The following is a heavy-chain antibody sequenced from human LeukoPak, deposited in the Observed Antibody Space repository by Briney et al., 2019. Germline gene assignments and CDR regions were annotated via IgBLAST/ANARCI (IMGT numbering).Heavy chain of an antibody. Sequence: SVKVSCKASGGTFSSYAISWVRQAPGQGLEWMGRIIPIFGTANYAQKFQGRVTITTDESTSTAYMELSSLRSEDTAVYYCARAGSPNYYYSYYMDVWGKGTTVTVSS. J-gene: IGHJ6*03. V-gene: IGHV1-69*05. CDR2: IIPIFGTA. CDR3: ARAGSPNYYYSYYMDV. CDR1: GGTFSSYA. D-gene: IGHD1-14*01.